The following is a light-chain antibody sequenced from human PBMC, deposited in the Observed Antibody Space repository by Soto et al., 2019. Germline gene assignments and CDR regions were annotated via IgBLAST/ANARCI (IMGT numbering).Light chain of an antibody. CDR3: QQGNSFPLT. J-gene: IGKJ4*01. CDR1: QGISSW. CDR2: AAS. Sequence: DIQMTQSPSSVSASVGDRVPITCRASQGISSWLAWYQQKPGKAPKLLISAASSLQSAVPSRFSVSESGTDSTLAISSLQPEYFATYECQQGNSFPLTFGGGTKVEIK. V-gene: IGKV1-12*01.